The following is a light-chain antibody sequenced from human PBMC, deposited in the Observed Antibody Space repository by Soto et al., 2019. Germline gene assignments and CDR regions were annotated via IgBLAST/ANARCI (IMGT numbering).Light chain of an antibody. CDR3: QQYYSTPH. J-gene: IGKJ5*01. CDR1: QSISSN. V-gene: IGKV3-15*01. Sequence: EIVFTQLPGTLSVSPGERATLSCRASQSISSNLAWYQQKPGQAPRLLMFRTSSRAAGFPARFSGSGSGTDFTLTISSLQAEDVAVYYCQQYYSTPHFGQGTRLEIK. CDR2: RTS.